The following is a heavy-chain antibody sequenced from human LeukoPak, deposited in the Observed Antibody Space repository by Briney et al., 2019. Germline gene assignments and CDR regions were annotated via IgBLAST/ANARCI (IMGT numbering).Heavy chain of an antibody. D-gene: IGHD6-13*01. Sequence: SETLSLTCAVYGGSFSGYYWSWIRQPPGKGLEWIGEINHSGSTNYNPSLKSRVTISVDTSKNQFSLKLSSVTAADTAVYYCARELDSSSWYSGAFDIWGQGTMVTVSS. CDR2: INHSGST. V-gene: IGHV4-34*01. CDR1: GGSFSGYY. J-gene: IGHJ3*02. CDR3: ARELDSSSWYSGAFDI.